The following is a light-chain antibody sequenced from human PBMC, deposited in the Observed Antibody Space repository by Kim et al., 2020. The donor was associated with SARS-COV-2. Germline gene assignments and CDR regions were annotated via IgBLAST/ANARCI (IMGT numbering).Light chain of an antibody. CDR2: QDT. Sequence: SYELTQPPSVSVSPGQAATITCSADALGNKYVCWYQQRPGQSPVLVIYQDTKRPSGIPERFSGSNSGSTATLTISGTQAVDEADYYCQAWDSNTVVFGGG. J-gene: IGLJ2*01. CDR3: QAWDSNTVV. CDR1: ALGNKY. V-gene: IGLV3-1*01.